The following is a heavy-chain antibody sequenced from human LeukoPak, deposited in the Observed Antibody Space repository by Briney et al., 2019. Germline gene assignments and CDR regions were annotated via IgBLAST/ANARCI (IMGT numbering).Heavy chain of an antibody. D-gene: IGHD3-3*01. CDR2: IYYSGST. V-gene: IGHV4-59*08. CDR3: ARLIGGYDFWSGYPTAYYFDY. J-gene: IGHJ4*02. Sequence: SETLSLTCTVSGGSISSYYWSWIRQPPGKGLEWIGYIYYSGSTNYNPSLKSRVTISVDTSKNQFSLKLSSVTAVDTAVYYCARLIGGYDFWSGYPTAYYFDYWGQGTLVTVFS. CDR1: GGSISSYY.